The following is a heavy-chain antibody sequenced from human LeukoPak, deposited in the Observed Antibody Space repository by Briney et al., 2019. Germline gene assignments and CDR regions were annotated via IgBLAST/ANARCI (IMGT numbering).Heavy chain of an antibody. CDR1: GFTFSTYF. J-gene: IGHJ4*02. Sequence: GGSLRLSCAGSGFTFSTYFMSWVRQAPGKGLEWVSTVSGSGGKTYYADPVKGRFTISRDNSRNTVYLQMNSLRVEDTAVYFCAAKILGSAPFDFWGQGTLVTVSA. CDR3: AAKILGSAPFDF. V-gene: IGHV3-23*01. CDR2: VSGSGGKT. D-gene: IGHD3-10*01.